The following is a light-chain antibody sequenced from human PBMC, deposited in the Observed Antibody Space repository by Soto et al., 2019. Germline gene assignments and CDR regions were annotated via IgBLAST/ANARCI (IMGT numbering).Light chain of an antibody. CDR3: QQYNSYSWT. V-gene: IGKV1-5*01. CDR2: DAS. J-gene: IGKJ1*01. Sequence: IDITQSHSTLSASVGDRVTITCRASQSISSWLAWYQQKPGKAPKLLIYDASSLESGVPSRFSGSGSGTEFTLTISSLQPDDFATYYCQQYNSYSWTFGQGTTVDIK. CDR1: QSISSW.